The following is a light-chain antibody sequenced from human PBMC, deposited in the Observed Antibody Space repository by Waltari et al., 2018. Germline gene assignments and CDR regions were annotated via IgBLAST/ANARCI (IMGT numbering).Light chain of an antibody. CDR3: QKYGTLPAT. J-gene: IGKJ1*01. Sequence: DIFLPQSPGTLSLSTGAGATLSCRASQSISRFLAWYQQKPVQAPRLLIYDASTRATCIPDRFNGSGSGTDFSLTISRLEPEDFAVYYGQKYGTLPATFGQGTKVEIK. CDR2: DAS. V-gene: IGKV3-20*01. CDR1: QSISRF.